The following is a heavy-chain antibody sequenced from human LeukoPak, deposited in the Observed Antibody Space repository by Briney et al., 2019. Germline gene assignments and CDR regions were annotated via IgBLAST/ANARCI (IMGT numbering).Heavy chain of an antibody. J-gene: IGHJ4*02. CDR2: ISGSGGST. CDR3: AKGQVVVAAFIHDY. V-gene: IGHV3-23*01. D-gene: IGHD2-15*01. Sequence: GGSLRLSCAASGFTSSSYAMSWVRQAPGKGLEWVSAISGSGGSTYYADSVKGRFTISRDNSKNTLYLQMNSLRAEDTAVYYCAKGQVVVAAFIHDYWGQGTLVTVSS. CDR1: GFTSSSYA.